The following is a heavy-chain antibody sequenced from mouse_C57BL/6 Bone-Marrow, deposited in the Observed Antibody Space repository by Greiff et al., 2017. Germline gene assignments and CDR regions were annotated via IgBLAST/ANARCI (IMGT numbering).Heavy chain of an antibody. CDR2: IDPEGGDT. D-gene: IGHD1-1*01. CDR3: AYYCGSSYFAD. V-gene: IGHV14-1*01. CDR1: GFNIKDYY. Sequence: EVQLQQSGAELVRPGASVKLSCTASGFNIKDYYMPWVKQRPEQGLEWIGKIDPEGGDTEYAPKFQGKATLTADTSSNTAYLRLSSQTSEDSAVYYRAYYCGSSYFADWGKGTLVTVSA. J-gene: IGHJ3*01.